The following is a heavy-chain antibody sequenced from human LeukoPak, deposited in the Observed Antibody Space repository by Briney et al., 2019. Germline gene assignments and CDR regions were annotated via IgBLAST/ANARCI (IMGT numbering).Heavy chain of an antibody. CDR1: GFSLSTSAVG. CDR2: VHRDDDK. J-gene: IGHJ5*02. Sequence: SGPTLVNPTQTLTLTCTFSGFSLSTSAVGVGWIRQPPGKALECLTLVHRDDDKRYSPSLKSRLTITKDTSRNQVVLTMTNMDPVDTATYYCAHATLVYDSSGYYMGWFDPWGQGTLVTVSS. CDR3: AHATLVYDSSGYYMGWFDP. D-gene: IGHD3-22*01. V-gene: IGHV2-5*02.